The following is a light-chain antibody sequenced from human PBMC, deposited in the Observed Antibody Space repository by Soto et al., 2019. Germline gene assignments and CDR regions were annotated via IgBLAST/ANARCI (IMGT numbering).Light chain of an antibody. Sequence: EIVLTQSPATLSLSPGERAALSCRASQSVSSSLAWYQQRPGQAPRLLIYDASNRATGIPARFSGSGSGADFTLTINSLEPEDFAVYYCQQRSSWPLTFGGGTTVEI. CDR1: QSVSSS. CDR3: QQRSSWPLT. V-gene: IGKV3-11*01. CDR2: DAS. J-gene: IGKJ4*01.